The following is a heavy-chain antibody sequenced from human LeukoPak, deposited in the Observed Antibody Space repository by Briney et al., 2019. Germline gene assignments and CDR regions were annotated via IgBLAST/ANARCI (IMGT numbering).Heavy chain of an antibody. CDR1: DFKFSSYA. CDR2: IGGSGVST. D-gene: IGHD3-3*01. CDR3: AKEVEPLWSGYTWFDP. Sequence: GGSLRLSCVLSDFKFSSYAMSWVRQAPGRGLEWVSGIGGSGVSTFYADSVKGRFTISRDNSKNTVYLQMDSLRVEDTAVYHCAKEVEPLWSGYTWFDPWGQGTLVTVSS. V-gene: IGHV3-23*01. J-gene: IGHJ5*02.